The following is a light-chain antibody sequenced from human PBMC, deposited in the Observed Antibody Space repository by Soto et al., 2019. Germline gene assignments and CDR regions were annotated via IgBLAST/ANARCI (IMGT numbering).Light chain of an antibody. J-gene: IGLJ1*01. Sequence: QSALTQPPSASGSPGQSVTISCTGTSSDIGGYNFVSWYQHHPDKAPKLMIYEITKWPSGVPARFSGSKSDNTASLTVSGLQAEDEADYYCSSYAGSNNYVFGTGTKVTVL. V-gene: IGLV2-8*01. CDR2: EIT. CDR3: SSYAGSNNYV. CDR1: SSDIGGYNF.